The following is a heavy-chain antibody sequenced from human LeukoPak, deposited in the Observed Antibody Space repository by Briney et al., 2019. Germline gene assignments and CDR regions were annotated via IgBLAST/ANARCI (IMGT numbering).Heavy chain of an antibody. CDR1: GYTFTSYD. J-gene: IGHJ4*02. V-gene: IGHV1-8*02. CDR3: ARVIVGATSFDY. CDR2: MNPNSGNT. Sequence: VASVKVSCKASGYTFTSYDINWVRQATGQGLEWMGWMNPNSGNTGYAQKFQGRVTMTRNTSISTAYMELSSLRSEDTAVYYCARVIVGATSFDYWGQGTLVTVSS. D-gene: IGHD1-26*01.